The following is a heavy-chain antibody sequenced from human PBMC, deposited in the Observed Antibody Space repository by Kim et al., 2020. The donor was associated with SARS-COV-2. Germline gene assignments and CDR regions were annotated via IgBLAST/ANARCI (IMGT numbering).Heavy chain of an antibody. CDR2: I. J-gene: IGHJ4*02. D-gene: IGHD3-10*01. V-gene: IGHV3-21*01. CDR3: ASLILWFGEGT. Sequence: IYYADSVKGRFTIPRDNAKNSLYLQMNSLRAEDTAVYYCASLILWFGEGTWGQGTLVTVSS.